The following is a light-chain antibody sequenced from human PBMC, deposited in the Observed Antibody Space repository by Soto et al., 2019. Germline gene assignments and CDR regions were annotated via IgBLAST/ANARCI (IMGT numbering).Light chain of an antibody. CDR2: GAS. V-gene: IGKV3-20*01. CDR1: QSVSSSY. CDR3: QQYGSSRKT. J-gene: IGKJ1*01. Sequence: EIVLTQSPGTLSLSPGERATLSCRASQSVSSSYLAWYQQKPGQAPRLLIYGASSRATGIPDRFCGSGSGTDFTLTISRLEPEDFAVYYCQQYGSSRKTFGQGTKVEIK.